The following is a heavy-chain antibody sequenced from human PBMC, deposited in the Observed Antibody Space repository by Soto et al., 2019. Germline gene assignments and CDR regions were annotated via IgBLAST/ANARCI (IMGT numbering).Heavy chain of an antibody. D-gene: IGHD3-3*01. Sequence: GASVKVSCKASGYTSTSYGISWVRQAPGQGLEWMGWISAYNGNTNYAQKLQGRVTMTTDTSTSTAYMELRSLRSDDTAVYYCARSYRPTYYDFWSGYPSGAFDIWGQGTMVTVSS. V-gene: IGHV1-18*04. CDR3: ARSYRPTYYDFWSGYPSGAFDI. CDR1: GYTSTSYG. J-gene: IGHJ3*02. CDR2: ISAYNGNT.